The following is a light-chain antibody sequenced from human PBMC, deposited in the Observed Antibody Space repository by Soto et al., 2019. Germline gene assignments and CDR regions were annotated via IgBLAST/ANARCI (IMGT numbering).Light chain of an antibody. V-gene: IGKV3-20*01. CDR3: HQYGNSPLT. J-gene: IGKJ3*01. CDR1: QNVYSNF. Sequence: ETVLTQSPGTLSLSPGDRATLSCRASQNVYSNFVGWYQQRPGQAPRLLIYGTSTRATDIPDRCSGSGSGTDFTLTISRLESDDFAVYFCHQYGNSPLTFGPGTKVDF. CDR2: GTS.